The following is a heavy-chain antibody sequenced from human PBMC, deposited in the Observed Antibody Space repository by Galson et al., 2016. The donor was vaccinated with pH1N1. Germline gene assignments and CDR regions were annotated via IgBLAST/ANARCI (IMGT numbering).Heavy chain of an antibody. J-gene: IGHJ3*02. Sequence: SLRLSCAASGFTFPTYNMNWVRQAPRKGLEWVSSISRNSDYVYYADAVKGRFTISRDNAKNSLHLQMNGLRAGDTAVYYCAKALERNGYNYGAFDIWGQGTLVTVS. D-gene: IGHD5-24*01. CDR3: AKALERNGYNYGAFDI. CDR2: ISRNSDYV. V-gene: IGHV3-21*01. CDR1: GFTFPTYN.